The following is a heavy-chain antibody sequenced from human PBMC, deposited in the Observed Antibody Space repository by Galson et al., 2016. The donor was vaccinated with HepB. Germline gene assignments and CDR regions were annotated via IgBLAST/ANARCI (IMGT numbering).Heavy chain of an antibody. V-gene: IGHV3-9*01. CDR3: AKERQSGCTIRFFDH. J-gene: IGHJ4*02. Sequence: SLRLSCAASGFTFEDHGMHWVRQAPGKGLEWVSGITWDSAPLGYADSVKGRFTISRDNAANSLYLEMTSLRVEDSAVYFCAKERQSGCTIRFFDHWAQGILVAVSS. D-gene: IGHD1-26*01. CDR1: GFTFEDHG. CDR2: ITWDSAPL.